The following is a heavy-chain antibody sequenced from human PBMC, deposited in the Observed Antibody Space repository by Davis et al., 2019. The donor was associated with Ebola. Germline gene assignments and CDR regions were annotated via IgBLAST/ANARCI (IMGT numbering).Heavy chain of an antibody. V-gene: IGHV4-61*08. CDR2: IYYSGST. J-gene: IGHJ6*02. D-gene: IGHD2-15*01. CDR1: GGSISSGDYY. Sequence: SETLSLTCTVSGGSISSGDYYWSWIRQPPGKGLEWIGYIYYSGSTNYNPSLKSRVTISVDTSKNQFSLKLSSVTAADTAVYYCARLRAPWDIRYYYGMDVWGQGTTVTVSS. CDR3: ARLRAPWDIRYYYGMDV.